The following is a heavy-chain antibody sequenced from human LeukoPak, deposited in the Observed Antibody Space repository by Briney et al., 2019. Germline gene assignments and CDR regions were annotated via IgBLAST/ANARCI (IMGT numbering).Heavy chain of an antibody. CDR1: GFPFSNHA. V-gene: IGHV3-23*01. D-gene: IGHD2-2*01. CDR2: ISGSGGST. CDR3: AKGRKYQLLPDNWFDP. Sequence: LSGGSLRLSCAASGFPFSNHAMSWVRQAPGKGLEWVSAISGSGGSTYYADSVKGRFTISRDNSKNTLYLQMNSLRAEDTAVYYCAKGRKYQLLPDNWFDPWGQGTLVTVSS. J-gene: IGHJ5*02.